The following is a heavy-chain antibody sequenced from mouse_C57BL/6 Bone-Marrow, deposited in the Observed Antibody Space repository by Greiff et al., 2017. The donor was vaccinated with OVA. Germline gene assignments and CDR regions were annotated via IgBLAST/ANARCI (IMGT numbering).Heavy chain of an antibody. D-gene: IGHD2-4*01. Sequence: QVQLQQPGAELVKPGASVKLSCKASGYTFTSYWMHWVKQRPGQGLEWIGMIHPNSGSTNYNEKFKSKATLTVDKSSSTAYMQLSSLTSEDSAVYDCARSGIYYDYDGGYWGQGTTLTVSS. V-gene: IGHV1-64*01. CDR1: GYTFTSYW. J-gene: IGHJ2*01. CDR2: IHPNSGST. CDR3: ARSGIYYDYDGGY.